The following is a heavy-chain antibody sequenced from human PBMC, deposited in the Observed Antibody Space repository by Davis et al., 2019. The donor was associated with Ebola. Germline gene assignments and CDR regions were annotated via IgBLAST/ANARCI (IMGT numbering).Heavy chain of an antibody. D-gene: IGHD3-22*01. J-gene: IGHJ4*02. CDR1: GFTFSSYE. V-gene: IGHV3-48*03. Sequence: GGSLRLSCAASGFTFSSYEMNWVRQAPGKGLEWVSYISSSAGTKYYADSVKGRFTISRDNAKNSLYLQMNSLRAEDTAVYYCARVVTMIVVTWGQGTLVTVSS. CDR3: ARVVTMIVVT. CDR2: ISSSAGTK.